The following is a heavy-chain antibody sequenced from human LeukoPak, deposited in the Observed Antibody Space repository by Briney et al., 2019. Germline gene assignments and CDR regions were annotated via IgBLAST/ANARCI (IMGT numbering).Heavy chain of an antibody. V-gene: IGHV4-34*01. CDR2: IYHGGST. Sequence: SETLSLTCVVSGGSFSASYWSWIRHSREEGLEWIGEIYHGGSTNYNPSLESRVTISGDTSKNQFSLKLSSVTAADTAVYYCARLAFLSGYYYFDYWGQGALVTVSS. J-gene: IGHJ4*02. D-gene: IGHD3-3*01. CDR1: GGSFSASY. CDR3: ARLAFLSGYYYFDY.